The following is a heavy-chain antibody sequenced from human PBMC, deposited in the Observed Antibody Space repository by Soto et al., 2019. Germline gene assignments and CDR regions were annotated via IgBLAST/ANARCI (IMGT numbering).Heavy chain of an antibody. CDR1: GFTFSSYA. D-gene: IGHD2-15*01. V-gene: IGHV3-23*01. CDR3: AKESGYCSGGSCDREYFQH. Sequence: GGSLRLSCAASGFTFSSYAMSWVRQAPGKGLEWVSAISGSGGSTYYADSVKGRFTISRDNSKNTLYLQMNSLRAEDTAVYYCAKESGYCSGGSCDREYFQHWGQGTLVTVSS. J-gene: IGHJ1*01. CDR2: ISGSGGST.